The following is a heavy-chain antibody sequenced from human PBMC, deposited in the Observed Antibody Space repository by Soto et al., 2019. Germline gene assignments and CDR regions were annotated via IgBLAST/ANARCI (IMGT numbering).Heavy chain of an antibody. CDR3: ARELVGSRVPLYYYGMDV. CDR2: ISAYNGNT. Sequence: QVQLVQSGAEVKKPGASVKVSCKASGYTFTSYGISWVRQAPGQGLEWMGWISAYNGNTNYAQKLQGRVTMTTDTSTSKAYMELGSLRSDDTAVYYCARELVGSRVPLYYYGMDVWGQGTTVTVSS. CDR1: GYTFTSYG. J-gene: IGHJ6*02. V-gene: IGHV1-18*01. D-gene: IGHD6-13*01.